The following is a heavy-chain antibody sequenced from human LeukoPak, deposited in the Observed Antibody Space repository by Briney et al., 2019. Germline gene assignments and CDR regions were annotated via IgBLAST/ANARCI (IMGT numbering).Heavy chain of an antibody. Sequence: GGSLRLSCAASGFTFSSYAMGWVRQAPGKGLEWVSAISGSGGSTYYADSVKGRFTISRDNAQNSLYLQMSSLKTDDMAVYYCARDIVVARKGWFDPWGQRTLVTVSS. V-gene: IGHV3-23*01. CDR2: ISGSGGST. D-gene: IGHD2-15*01. J-gene: IGHJ5*02. CDR1: GFTFSSYA. CDR3: ARDIVVARKGWFDP.